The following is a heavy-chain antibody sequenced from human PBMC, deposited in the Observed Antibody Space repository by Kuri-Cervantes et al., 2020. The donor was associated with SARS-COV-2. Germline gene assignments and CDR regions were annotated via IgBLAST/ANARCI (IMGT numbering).Heavy chain of an antibody. V-gene: IGHV3-30-3*01. CDR1: GFTFSSYA. CDR2: ISYDGSNK. J-gene: IGHJ5*02. Sequence: GESLKISCAASGFTFSSYAMHWVRQAPGKGLEWVAVISYDGSNKYYADSVKGRFTISRDNSKNTLYLQMNSLRAEDPAVYYCARDLHCSSTSCYSPWFDPWGQGTLVTVSS. CDR3: ARDLHCSSTSCYSPWFDP. D-gene: IGHD2-2*01.